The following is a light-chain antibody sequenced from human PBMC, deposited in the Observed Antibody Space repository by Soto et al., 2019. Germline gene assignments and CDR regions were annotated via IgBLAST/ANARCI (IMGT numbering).Light chain of an antibody. CDR3: QQYNSYWT. CDR1: QTIGSW. Sequence: DIPMTQSPSTLSASVGDRVSITCRASQTIGSWLAWYQQKPGKAPKLLIFDASTLESGVPSRFSGSGSGTEFTLTISSLQPDDFANYYCQQYNSYWTFGQGTKVEIK. CDR2: DAS. V-gene: IGKV1-5*01. J-gene: IGKJ1*01.